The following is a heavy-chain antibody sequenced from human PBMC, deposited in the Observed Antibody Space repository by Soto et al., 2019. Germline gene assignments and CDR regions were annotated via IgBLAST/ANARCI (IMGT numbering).Heavy chain of an antibody. CDR2: IYYSGTT. D-gene: IGHD5-12*01. CDR1: GGSISSYY. Sequence: SETLSLTCAVSGGSISSYYWSWIRQPPGKGLEWIGHIYYSGTTDYSPSLKSRVIISIDTSKNQFSLNLNSVTAADTAVYYCARGQIVNIVTKTSYWYFDLWGRXTLVTVSS. CDR3: ARGQIVNIVTKTSYWYFDL. V-gene: IGHV4-59*01. J-gene: IGHJ2*01.